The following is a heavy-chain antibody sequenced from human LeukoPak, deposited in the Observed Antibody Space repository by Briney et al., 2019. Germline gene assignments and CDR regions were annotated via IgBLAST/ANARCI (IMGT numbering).Heavy chain of an antibody. Sequence: ASETLSLTCTVSRGSINGFYWSWIRQPAGKGLEWIGRIFTSGSTAYNPSLQSRLTMSIDMSKNQFSLRLTSVTATDTAVYYCARRSPITLGGDAYDIWGQGTLVTVSS. J-gene: IGHJ3*02. CDR2: IFTSGST. D-gene: IGHD1-14*01. V-gene: IGHV4-4*07. CDR1: RGSINGFY. CDR3: ARRSPITLGGDAYDI.